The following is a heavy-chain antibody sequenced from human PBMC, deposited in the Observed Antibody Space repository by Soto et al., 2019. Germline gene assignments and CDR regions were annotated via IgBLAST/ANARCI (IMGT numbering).Heavy chain of an antibody. V-gene: IGHV4-34*01. CDR3: ARGRIYREPVSGVAIERGGWFDP. D-gene: IGHD3-3*01. CDR2: IHHSGST. Sequence: PSETLSLTCAVYVGSFSAYYWSWIRQPPGKGLEWIGEIHHSGSTNYNPSLKSRVTISLDASKNQFSLKLGSVTAANTAVYYCARGRIYREPVSGVAIERGGWFDPWGHGTLVTVSS. J-gene: IGHJ5*02. CDR1: VGSFSAYY.